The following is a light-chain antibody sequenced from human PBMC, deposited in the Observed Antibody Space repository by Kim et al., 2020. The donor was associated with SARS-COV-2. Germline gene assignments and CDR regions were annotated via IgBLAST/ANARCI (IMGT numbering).Light chain of an antibody. CDR1: QGIGNY. J-gene: IGKJ5*01. CDR2: AAS. Sequence: SVGDRVTISCRASQGIGNYLAWYQQKPGKVPKLLIFAASTLQSGVPSRFSGSGSGTDFTLTISSLQAEDVATYYCQTYDSAPPITFGQGTRLEIK. V-gene: IGKV1-27*01. CDR3: QTYDSAPPIT.